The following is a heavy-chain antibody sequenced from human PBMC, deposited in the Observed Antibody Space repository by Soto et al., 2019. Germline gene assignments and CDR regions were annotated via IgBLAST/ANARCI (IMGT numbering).Heavy chain of an antibody. J-gene: IGHJ6*02. CDR1: GGSISSSNR. Sequence: KTSETLSLTCAVSGGSISSSNRWSWVRQPPGKGLEWIGEIYHSGSTNYNPSLKSRVTISVDKSKNQFSLKLSSVTAADTAVYYCARVLAVAGTYYYYYGMDVWGQGTTVTVSS. CDR2: IYHSGST. CDR3: ARVLAVAGTYYYYYGMDV. V-gene: IGHV4-4*02. D-gene: IGHD6-19*01.